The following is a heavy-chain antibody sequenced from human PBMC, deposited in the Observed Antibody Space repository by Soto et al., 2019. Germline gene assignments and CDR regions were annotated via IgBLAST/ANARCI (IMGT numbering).Heavy chain of an antibody. CDR1: GGSISSYY. J-gene: IGHJ6*02. D-gene: IGHD6-6*01. CDR3: ARMSIAARPDYYYYGMDV. CDR2: IYYSGST. Sequence: PSETLPLTCTVSGGSISSYYWSWIRQPPGKGLEWIGYIYYSGSTNYNPSLKSRVTISVDTSKNQFSLKLSSVTAADTAVYYCARMSIAARPDYYYYGMDVWGQGTTVTVSS. V-gene: IGHV4-59*01.